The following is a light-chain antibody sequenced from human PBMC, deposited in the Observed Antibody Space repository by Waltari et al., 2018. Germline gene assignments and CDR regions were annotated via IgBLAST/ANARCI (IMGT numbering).Light chain of an antibody. CDR1: ALAKQF. V-gene: IGLV3-25*03. CDR2: KDT. CDR3: QSVDSRITYVV. Sequence: YELTQPPSVSVSPGQTARITCSGAALAKQFASWYQQKPGQAPVMVIYKDTERPSGTPERFSGSSSGTTVTLTISGVQAEDEADYYCQSVDSRITYVVFGGGTKVTVL. J-gene: IGLJ2*01.